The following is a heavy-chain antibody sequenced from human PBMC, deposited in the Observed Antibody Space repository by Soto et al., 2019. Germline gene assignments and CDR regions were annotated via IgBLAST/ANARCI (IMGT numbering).Heavy chain of an antibody. CDR2: INHSRST. CDR3: ARGIYDFWSSYDTWFDP. D-gene: IGHD3-3*01. Sequence: SETLSLTCAVYGGSFAGYYWSWIRQPPGKGLEWIGEINHSRSTNYNPSLKSRVTISVDTSKDQFSLKLSSVAAAGTAVYYCARGIYDFWSSYDTWFDPWGQGTLVTVSS. V-gene: IGHV4-34*01. CDR1: GGSFAGYY. J-gene: IGHJ5*02.